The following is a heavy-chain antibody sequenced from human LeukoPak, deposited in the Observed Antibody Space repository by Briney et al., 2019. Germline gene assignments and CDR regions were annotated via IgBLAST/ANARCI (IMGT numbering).Heavy chain of an antibody. CDR1: RFTFSNFN. D-gene: IGHD3-10*01. Sequence: PGGSLRLSCSASRFTFSNFNMHWVRPAPGKGVQFVSGITSDGGSIDYADSVRGRFTISRDNSKKTLYLRMTSLRVEDTALYYCVRGLYGFGWDYWGPGTLVTVSS. V-gene: IGHV3-64D*06. J-gene: IGHJ4*02. CDR3: VRGLYGFGWDY. CDR2: ITSDGGSI.